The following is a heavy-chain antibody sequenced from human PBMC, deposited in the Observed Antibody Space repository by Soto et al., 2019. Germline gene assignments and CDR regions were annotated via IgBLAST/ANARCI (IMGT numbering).Heavy chain of an antibody. CDR2: IIPILGIA. J-gene: IGHJ3*02. D-gene: IGHD4-17*01. CDR3: ARETAVTTLGAFDI. V-gene: IGHV1-69*08. CDR1: GGTFSSYT. Sequence: QVQLVQSGAEVKKPGSSVKVSCKASGGTFSSYTISWVRQAPGQGLEWMGRIIPILGIANYAQKFQGRVTITEDKSTSTAYMELSSLRSEDTAVYYCARETAVTTLGAFDIWGQGTMVTVSS.